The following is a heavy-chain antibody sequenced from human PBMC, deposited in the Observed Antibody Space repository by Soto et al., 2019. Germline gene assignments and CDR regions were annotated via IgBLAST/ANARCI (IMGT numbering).Heavy chain of an antibody. J-gene: IGHJ6*03. V-gene: IGHV3-73*01. D-gene: IGHD2-15*01. CDR1: GFTFSGSA. CDR3: TSRFGGGGSSDYYYYMDV. CDR2: IRSKANSYAT. Sequence: GGSLRLSCAASGFTFSGSAMHWVRQASGKGLEWVGRIRSKANSYATAYAASVKGRFTISRDDSKNTAYLQMNSLKTEDTAVYYCTSRFGGGGSSDYYYYMDVWGKGTTVTVSS.